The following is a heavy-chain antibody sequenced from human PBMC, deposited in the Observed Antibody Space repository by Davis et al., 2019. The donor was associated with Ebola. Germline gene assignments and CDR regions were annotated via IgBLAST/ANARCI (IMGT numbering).Heavy chain of an antibody. J-gene: IGHJ3*02. D-gene: IGHD2-15*01. Sequence: ASVKVSCKASGYTFTSYGISWVRQAPGHGLEWMGWISAYNGNTNYAQKLQGRVTMTTDTSTSTAYMELRSLRSDDTAVYYCARDARRYCSGGSCYLLVGRKNAFDIWGQGTMVTVSS. V-gene: IGHV1-18*01. CDR1: GYTFTSYG. CDR3: ARDARRYCSGGSCYLLVGRKNAFDI. CDR2: ISAYNGNT.